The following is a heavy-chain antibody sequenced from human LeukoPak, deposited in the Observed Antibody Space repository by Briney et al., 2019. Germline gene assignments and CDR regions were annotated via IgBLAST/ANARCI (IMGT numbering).Heavy chain of an antibody. V-gene: IGHV4-30-4*08. CDR1: GGSISSGDYY. J-gene: IGHJ3*02. CDR3: ARVCSSTSCYRDAFDI. Sequence: SETLSLTCTVSGGSISSGDYYWSWIRQPPGKGLEWIGYIYYSGSTYYNPSLKSRVTISVDTSKNQFSLKLSSVTAADTAVYYCARVCSSTSCYRDAFDIWGKGTMVTVSS. CDR2: IYYSGST. D-gene: IGHD2-2*01.